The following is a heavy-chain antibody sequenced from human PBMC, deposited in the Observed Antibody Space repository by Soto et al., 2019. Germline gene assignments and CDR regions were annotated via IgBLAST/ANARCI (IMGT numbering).Heavy chain of an antibody. V-gene: IGHV4-61*01. CDR3: ARRGGETMVGGADDAVDI. CDR2: IYYSGST. J-gene: IGHJ3*02. CDR1: GGSVSSGSYY. D-gene: IGHD3-3*01. Sequence: QVQLQESGPGLVKPSETLSLTCTVSGGSVSSGSYYWSWIRQPPGKGLEWIGYIYYSGSTNYNPSRKGRVTISEGTSKSQFARKRSSVSAADTAVDYGARRGGETMVGGADDAVDIWGQGTMVTVAS.